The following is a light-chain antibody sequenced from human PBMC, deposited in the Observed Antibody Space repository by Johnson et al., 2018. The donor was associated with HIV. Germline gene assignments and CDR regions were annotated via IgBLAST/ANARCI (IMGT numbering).Light chain of an antibody. CDR2: DNN. CDR1: SSNIGNSY. Sequence: QPVLTQPPSVSAAPGQKVTISCSGSSSNIGNSYVSWYQQLPGTAPKLLIYDNNKRPSGIPDRFSGSKSGTSATLGITGLQTGDEADYYCGTWDGSLSAGAVFGTGTKVTVL. J-gene: IGLJ1*01. V-gene: IGLV1-51*01. CDR3: GTWDGSLSAGAV.